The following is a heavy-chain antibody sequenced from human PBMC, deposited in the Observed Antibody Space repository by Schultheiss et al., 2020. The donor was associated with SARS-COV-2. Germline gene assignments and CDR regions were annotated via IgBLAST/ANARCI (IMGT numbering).Heavy chain of an antibody. CDR2: LIPIFGTA. Sequence: SVKVSCKASGGTFSSYAISWVRQAPGQGLEWMGGLIPIFGTANYAQKFQGRVTITADESTSTAYMELSSLRSEDTAVYYCASGPALGNQPSIFDYWGQGTLVTVSS. V-gene: IGHV1-69*13. CDR1: GGTFSSYA. J-gene: IGHJ4*02. D-gene: IGHD2-21*01. CDR3: ASGPALGNQPSIFDY.